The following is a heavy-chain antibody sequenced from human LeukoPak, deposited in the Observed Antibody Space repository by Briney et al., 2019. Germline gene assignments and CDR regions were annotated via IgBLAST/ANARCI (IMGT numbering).Heavy chain of an antibody. D-gene: IGHD1-1*01. V-gene: IGHV3-7*03. CDR2: IKQDGNEK. Sequence: PGGSLRLSCAASGFSFSTYWMSWVRQAPGKGLEWVANIKQDGNEKYYADSVKGRFTISRDNSKNTLYLQMNSLTAEDTAIYYCAKATGTLGNWGQGTLVTVSS. CDR1: GFSFSTYW. CDR3: AKATGTLGN. J-gene: IGHJ4*02.